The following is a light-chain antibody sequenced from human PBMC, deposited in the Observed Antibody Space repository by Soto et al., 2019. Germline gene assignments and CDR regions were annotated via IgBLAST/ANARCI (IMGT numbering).Light chain of an antibody. V-gene: IGKV1-12*01. Sequence: DIQMTQSPSPLSASVGDRVTITCRASQDLDRWLAWYQQKPGEAPKVLIFAASSLQSGLPSRFSGGGSGTDFSLTISSLQPEDFATYYCKQSRSFPLTFGGGTKVEIK. J-gene: IGKJ4*01. CDR1: QDLDRW. CDR3: KQSRSFPLT. CDR2: AAS.